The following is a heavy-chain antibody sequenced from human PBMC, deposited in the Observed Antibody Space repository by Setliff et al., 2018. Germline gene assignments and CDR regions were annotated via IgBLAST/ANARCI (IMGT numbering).Heavy chain of an antibody. Sequence: ASVKVSCKASGYTFTGYYMHWVRQATGQGLEWMGWMNPNSGNTGYAQKFQGRVTMTTDTSTSTAYMELRSLRSDDTAVYYCAKRGPYCSGGTCHYYFDYWGQGTLVTVSS. CDR3: AKRGPYCSGGTCHYYFDY. CDR1: GYTFTGYY. D-gene: IGHD2-15*01. J-gene: IGHJ4*02. CDR2: MNPNSGNT. V-gene: IGHV1-8*02.